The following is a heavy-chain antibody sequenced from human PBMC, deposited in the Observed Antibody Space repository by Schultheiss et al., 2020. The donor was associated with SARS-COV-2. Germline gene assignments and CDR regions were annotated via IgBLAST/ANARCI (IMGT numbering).Heavy chain of an antibody. CDR3: ARTYYYDSSGYYGGQVVITAVAFDI. Sequence: GESLKISCAASGFTFSSYAMHWVRQAPGKGLEWVAVISYDGSNKYYADSVKGRFTISRDNSKNTLYLQMNSLRAEDTAVYYCARTYYYDSSGYYGGQVVITAVAFDIWGQGTTVTVSS. D-gene: IGHD3-22*01. CDR1: GFTFSSYA. J-gene: IGHJ3*02. CDR2: ISYDGSNK. V-gene: IGHV3-30*04.